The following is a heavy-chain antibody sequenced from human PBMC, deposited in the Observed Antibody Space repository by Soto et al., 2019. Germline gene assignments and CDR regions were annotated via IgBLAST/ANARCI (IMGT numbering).Heavy chain of an antibody. CDR2: IIPIFGTA. J-gene: IGHJ5*02. V-gene: IGHV1-69*05. CDR3: ARDGMGQDYDFWSGYRGLGFDP. Sequence: GASVKVSCKASGGTFSSYAISWVRQAPGQGLEWMGGIIPIFGTANYAQKFQGRVTMTTDTSTSTAYMELRSLRSDDTAVYYCARDGMGQDYDFWSGYRGLGFDPWGQGTLVTVSS. CDR1: GGTFSSYA. D-gene: IGHD3-3*01.